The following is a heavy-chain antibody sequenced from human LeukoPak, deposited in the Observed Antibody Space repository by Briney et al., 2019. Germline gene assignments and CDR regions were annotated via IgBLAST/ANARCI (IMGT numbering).Heavy chain of an antibody. D-gene: IGHD3-10*01. CDR2: IYYSGST. Sequence: PSETLSLTCTVSGGSISSYYWSWIRQPPGKGLEWIGYIYYSGSTYYNPSLKSRVTISVDTSKNQFSLKLSSVTAADTAVYYCARGENGDFDYWGQGTLVTVSS. V-gene: IGHV4-59*08. CDR1: GGSISSYY. CDR3: ARGENGDFDY. J-gene: IGHJ4*02.